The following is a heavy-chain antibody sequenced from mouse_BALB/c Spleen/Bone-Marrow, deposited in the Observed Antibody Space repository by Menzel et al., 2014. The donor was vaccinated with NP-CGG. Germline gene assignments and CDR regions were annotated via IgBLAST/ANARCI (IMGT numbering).Heavy chain of an antibody. J-gene: IGHJ2*01. CDR1: GYTFTDYA. D-gene: IGHD2-2*01. Sequence: QVQLQQSGAELVRPGVSAKISCKGSGYTFTDYAMHWVKQSHAKSLEWIGVISTYYSDASYNQKFKGKATMTVDKSSSTAYMELARLTSEDSAIYYCARSGGYDYFDYWGQGTTLTVSS. CDR2: ISTYYSDA. CDR3: ARSGGYDYFDY. V-gene: IGHV1S137*01.